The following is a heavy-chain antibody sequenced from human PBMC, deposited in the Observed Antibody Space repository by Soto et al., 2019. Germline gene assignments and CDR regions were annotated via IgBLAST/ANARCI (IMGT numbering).Heavy chain of an antibody. CDR2: IWYDGSNK. J-gene: IGHJ3*02. Sequence: FSTYGMHWVRQAPGKGLEWVALIWYDGSNKYYADSVKGRFTITRDNSKNRLYLQMHGLRAEDTAVYYCARGLGLDAFDIWGQGTKVTVSS. D-gene: IGHD7-27*01. CDR1: FSTYG. CDR3: ARGLGLDAFDI. V-gene: IGHV3-33*01.